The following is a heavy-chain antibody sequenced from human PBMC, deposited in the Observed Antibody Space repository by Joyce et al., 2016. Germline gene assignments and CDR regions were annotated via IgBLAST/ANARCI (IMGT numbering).Heavy chain of an antibody. CDR2: IIGSSSST. D-gene: IGHD4-11*01. CDR1: GFTFGSFA. J-gene: IGHJ6*02. V-gene: IGHV3-23*01. CDR3: ANAVTGYYYYYYGMDV. Sequence: EVQLLESGGGLVQPGGSLRLSCAASGFTFGSFAMSWVRQAPGKVLEWVSAIIGSSSSTYGADSVKGRFTISGDNSKNTLYLQMNSLRAEDTAVYYCANAVTGYYYYYYGMDVWGQGTTVTVSS.